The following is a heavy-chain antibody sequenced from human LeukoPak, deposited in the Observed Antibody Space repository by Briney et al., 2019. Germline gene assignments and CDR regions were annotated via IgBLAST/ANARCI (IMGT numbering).Heavy chain of an antibody. CDR2: IYYSGST. J-gene: IGHJ4*02. CDR3: ARGSRGRLPYYFDY. V-gene: IGHV4-59*01. CDR1: GGSISSYY. D-gene: IGHD5-18*01. Sequence: SETLSLTCTVSGGSISSYYWSWIRQPPGKGLEWIGYIYYSGSTNYNPSLKSRVTISVDTSKHQFSLKLSSVTAADTAVYYCARGSRGRLPYYFDYWGQGTLVTVSS.